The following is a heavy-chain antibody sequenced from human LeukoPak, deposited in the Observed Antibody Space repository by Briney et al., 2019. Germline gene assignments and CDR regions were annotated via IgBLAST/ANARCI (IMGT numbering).Heavy chain of an antibody. D-gene: IGHD4-17*01. Sequence: GASVKVSCKASGGTFSSYAISWVRQAPGQGLEWMGGIIPIFGTANYAQKFQGRVTITADKSTSTAYMELSSLRSEDTAVYYCASHTSKTVFNYFDYWGQGTLVTVSS. CDR3: ASHTSKTVFNYFDY. V-gene: IGHV1-69*06. CDR1: GGTFSSYA. CDR2: IIPIFGTA. J-gene: IGHJ4*02.